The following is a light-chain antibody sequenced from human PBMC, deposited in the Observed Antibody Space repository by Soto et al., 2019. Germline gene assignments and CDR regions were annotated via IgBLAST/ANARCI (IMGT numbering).Light chain of an antibody. CDR2: NDD. Sequence: QAVVSQPPSASGTPGQTVTISCSGRSSNIGSNIVNWYQQLPGTAPKLLIYNDDHRPSGVADRFSGSKSGTSASLAISGLQSDDEADYYCSAWDASLGAILFGGWTKVTVL. CDR3: SAWDASLGAIL. CDR1: SSNIGSNI. V-gene: IGLV1-44*01. J-gene: IGLJ3*02.